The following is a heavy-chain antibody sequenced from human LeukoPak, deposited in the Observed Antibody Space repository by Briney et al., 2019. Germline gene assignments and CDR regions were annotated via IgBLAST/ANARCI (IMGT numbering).Heavy chain of an antibody. Sequence: PGGSLRLSCAASGFTFSSYSMNWVRQAPGKGLEWVSSISGSTIYYADSVKGRFTISRDNAKNSLYLQMNSLRAEDTAVYYCARDLMGIAYRGAFYYWGQGTLVTVSS. V-gene: IGHV3-21*04. J-gene: IGHJ4*02. CDR2: ISGSTI. D-gene: IGHD6-13*01. CDR1: GFTFSSYS. CDR3: ARDLMGIAYRGAFYY.